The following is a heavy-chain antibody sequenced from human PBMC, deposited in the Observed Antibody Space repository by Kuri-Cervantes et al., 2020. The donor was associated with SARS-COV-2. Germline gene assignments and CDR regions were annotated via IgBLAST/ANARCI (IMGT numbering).Heavy chain of an antibody. CDR3: AREVRGINMDV. V-gene: IGHV2-26*01. Sequence: SGPTLVKPTETLTLTCTVSGFSLTNARMGVSWIRQPPGKALEWLAQTFSNDEKSYSTSLKSRLTISKDTSESQVVLTMTNMDPVDTATYYCAREVRGINMDVWGKGITVTVSS. CDR1: GFSLTNARMG. J-gene: IGHJ6*03. CDR2: TFSNDEK. D-gene: IGHD3-10*01.